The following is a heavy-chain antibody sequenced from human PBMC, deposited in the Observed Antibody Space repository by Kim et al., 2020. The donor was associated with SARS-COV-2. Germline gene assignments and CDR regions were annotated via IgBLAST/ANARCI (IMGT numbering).Heavy chain of an antibody. V-gene: IGHV4-59*13. J-gene: IGHJ6*02. D-gene: IGHD6-13*01. Sequence: SETLSLTCTVSGGSISSYYWSWIRQPPGKGLEWIGYIYYSGSTNYNPSLKSRVTISVDTSKNQFSLKLSSVTAADTAVYYCARDAALAAAGDYYYYGMDVWGQGTTVTVSS. CDR1: GGSISSYY. CDR2: IYYSGST. CDR3: ARDAALAAAGDYYYYGMDV.